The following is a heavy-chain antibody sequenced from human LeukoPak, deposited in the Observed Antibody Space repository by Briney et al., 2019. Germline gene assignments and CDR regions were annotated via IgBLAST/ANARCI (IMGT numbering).Heavy chain of an antibody. CDR2: ISSSSSTK. CDR3: AQDFWSGYYPKF. J-gene: IGHJ4*02. V-gene: IGHV3-48*01. CDR1: GFTFSSYS. Sequence: GGSLRLSCAASGFTFSSYSMNWVRQAPGKGLEWVSYISSSSSTKYYADSVKGRFTISRDNSKNTLFLQMNSLRAKDTAVYYCAQDFWSGYYPKFWGQGTLVTVSS. D-gene: IGHD3-3*01.